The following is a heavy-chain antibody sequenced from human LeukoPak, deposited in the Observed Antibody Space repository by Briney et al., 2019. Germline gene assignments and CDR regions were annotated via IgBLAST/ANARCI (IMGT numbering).Heavy chain of an antibody. J-gene: IGHJ5*02. D-gene: IGHD5-18*01. Sequence: PSETLSLTCTVSGGSFNSGNYYWSRIRQPAGKGLEWIGRIFISGSTNYNPSLKSRVTISVDTSKNQFSLKLSSVTAADTAVYYCARHENDNYGRIQLWFGHNWFDPWGQGTLVTVSS. CDR1: GGSFNSGNYY. CDR2: IFISGST. CDR3: ARHENDNYGRIQLWFGHNWFDP. V-gene: IGHV4-61*02.